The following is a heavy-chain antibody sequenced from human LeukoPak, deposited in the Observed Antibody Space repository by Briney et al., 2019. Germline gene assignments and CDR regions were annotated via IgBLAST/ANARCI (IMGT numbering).Heavy chain of an antibody. CDR2: INHSGGT. D-gene: IGHD3-22*01. Sequence: SETLSLTCAVYGGSFSGYYWSWIRQPPGKGLEWIGEINHSGGTNYNPSLKSRVTISVDTSKNQFSLKLSSVTAADTAVYYCARQILYYYDSSGYYNYWGQGTLVTVSS. V-gene: IGHV4-34*01. CDR3: ARQILYYYDSSGYYNY. J-gene: IGHJ4*02. CDR1: GGSFSGYY.